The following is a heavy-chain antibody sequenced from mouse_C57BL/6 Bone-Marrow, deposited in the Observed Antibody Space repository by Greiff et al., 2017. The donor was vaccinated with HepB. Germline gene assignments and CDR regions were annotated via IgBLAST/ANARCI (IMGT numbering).Heavy chain of an antibody. J-gene: IGHJ2*01. CDR3: ARDYSGRPDY. CDR1: GYTFTSYG. CDR2: IYPRSGNT. V-gene: IGHV1-81*01. Sequence: VQLQESGAELARPGASVKLSCKASGYTFTSYGISWVKQRTGQGLEWIGEIYPRSGNTYYNEKFKGKATLTADKSSSTAYRELRSLTSEDSAVYFCARDYSGRPDYWGQGTPLTVSS. D-gene: IGHD1-1*01.